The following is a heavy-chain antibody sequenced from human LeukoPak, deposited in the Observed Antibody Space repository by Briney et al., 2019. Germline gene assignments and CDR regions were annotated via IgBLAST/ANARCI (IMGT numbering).Heavy chain of an antibody. D-gene: IGHD6-13*01. CDR1: GYSFTSYW. J-gene: IGHJ3*02. V-gene: IGHV5-51*01. CDR3: ARLYLPYTSAWYGSAFDI. Sequence: GASLKISCKGSGYSFTSYWIGWVRQMPGKGLEWMGIIYPADSDTRYSPSFQGQVTISADKSISTAYLQWSSLKASDTAMYYCARLYLPYTSAWYGSAFDIWGQGTMVTVSS. CDR2: IYPADSDT.